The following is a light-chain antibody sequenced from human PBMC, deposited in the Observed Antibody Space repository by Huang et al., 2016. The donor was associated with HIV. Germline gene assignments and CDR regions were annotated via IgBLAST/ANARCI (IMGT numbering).Light chain of an antibody. J-gene: IGKJ5*01. V-gene: IGKV3-15*01. CDR2: GAS. Sequence: IVMTQSPATLSVSPGERATLSCRASQSVSTNLAWYQQKPGQAPRLLIYGASIRVIGIPARFSGSGSGTEFTLTISSLQSEDFAVYYCQQYNNWPPITLGQGTRLEIK. CDR1: QSVSTN. CDR3: QQYNNWPPIT.